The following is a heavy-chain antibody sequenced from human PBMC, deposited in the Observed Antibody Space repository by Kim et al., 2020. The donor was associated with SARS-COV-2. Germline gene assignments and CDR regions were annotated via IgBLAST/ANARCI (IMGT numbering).Heavy chain of an antibody. CDR2: LHKSGTA. CDR3: ARQWDYDTTLDPFDL. Sequence: SETLSLICTVSGGAISDTFWSWIRQTPGKGLEWIGFLHKSGTANYNPSLKSRLTISRDTPKSLLSLKLTSVTAADKAVYYCARQWDYDTTLDPFDLWGQGRMVTVSS. J-gene: IGHJ3*01. D-gene: IGHD3-22*01. V-gene: IGHV4-59*08. CDR1: GGAISDTF.